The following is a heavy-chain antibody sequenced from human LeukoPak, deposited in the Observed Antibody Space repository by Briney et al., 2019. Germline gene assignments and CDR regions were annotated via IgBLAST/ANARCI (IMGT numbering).Heavy chain of an antibody. CDR3: ASIKFQVQTYTDV. D-gene: IGHD4/OR15-4a*01. CDR2: IYHTGST. J-gene: IGHJ6*03. CDR1: GGSFNSYY. Sequence: PSETLSLTCTVSGGSFNSYYWSWVRQSPGKGLEWIGHIYHTGSTNYNPSLTSRVIISVDTSKNQFSLNLSSVTAADTAVYYCASIKFQVQTYTDVWGKGTTVIVSS. V-gene: IGHV4-59*08.